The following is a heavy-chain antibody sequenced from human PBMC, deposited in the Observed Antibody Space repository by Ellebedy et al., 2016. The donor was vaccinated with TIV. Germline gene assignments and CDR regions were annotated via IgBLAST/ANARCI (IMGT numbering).Heavy chain of an antibody. CDR3: AREPMVRGVIRRGYAMDV. D-gene: IGHD3-10*01. CDR2: IWYDGSNK. CDR1: GFTFSSYG. V-gene: IGHV3-33*01. J-gene: IGHJ6*02. Sequence: GGSLRLXXAASGFTFSSYGMHWVRQAPGKGVEWVAVIWYDGSNKYYADSVKGRFTISRDNSKNTLYLQMNSLRAEDTAVYYCAREPMVRGVIRRGYAMDVWGQGTTVTVSS.